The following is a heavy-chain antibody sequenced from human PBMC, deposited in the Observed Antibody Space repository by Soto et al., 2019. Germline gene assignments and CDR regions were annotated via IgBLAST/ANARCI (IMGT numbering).Heavy chain of an antibody. J-gene: IGHJ4*02. CDR2: ISGSGGST. V-gene: IGHV3-23*01. CDR3: AKGVGGVSYYYGSGSPIDY. CDR1: GFTFSSYA. Sequence: PGGSLRLSCAASGFTFSSYAMSWVRQAPGKGLEWVSAISGSGGSTYYADSVKGRFTISRDNSKNTLYLQMNSLRAEDTAVYYCAKGVGGVSYYYGSGSPIDYWGQGTLVTVSS. D-gene: IGHD3-10*01.